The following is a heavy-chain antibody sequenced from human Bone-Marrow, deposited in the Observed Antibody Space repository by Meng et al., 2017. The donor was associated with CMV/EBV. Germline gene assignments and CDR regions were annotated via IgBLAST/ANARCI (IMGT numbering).Heavy chain of an antibody. Sequence: SLKISCAASGFTFDDYAMHWVRQAPGKGLEWVSGISWNSGSIGYADSVKGRFTISRDNAKNSLYLQMNSLRAEDTAVYYCARTYGDYYFDYWGQGTRVTVSS. CDR1: GFTFDDYA. CDR3: ARTYGDYYFDY. V-gene: IGHV3-9*01. D-gene: IGHD4-17*01. J-gene: IGHJ4*02. CDR2: ISWNSGSI.